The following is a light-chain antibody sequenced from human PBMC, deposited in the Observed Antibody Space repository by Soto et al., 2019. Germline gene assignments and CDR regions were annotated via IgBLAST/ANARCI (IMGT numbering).Light chain of an antibody. CDR2: DAS. CDR1: QSLSTY. J-gene: IGKJ4*01. Sequence: EIVLTQSPATLSLSPGERSTLSGRASQSLSTYLAWYQQKPGQAPRLLIYDASNRATGIPARFSGSGSGTDFTLTISSLEPEEFAVYYCKHRDSWPLTVGGGTKVDIK. V-gene: IGKV3-11*01. CDR3: KHRDSWPLT.